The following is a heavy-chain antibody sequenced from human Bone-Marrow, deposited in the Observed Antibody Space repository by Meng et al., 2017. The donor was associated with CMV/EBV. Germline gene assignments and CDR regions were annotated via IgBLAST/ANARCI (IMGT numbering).Heavy chain of an antibody. CDR3: ARLRCSGGGCQSAFDY. Sequence: GESLKISCAASGFTFSGHWMTWVRQASGKGLEWVANIKEDGTDKKYLDSVKGRFTISRDNAKNSLSLQMNSLRAEDTAVYYCARLRCSGGGCQSAFDYWGQGTLVTVSS. D-gene: IGHD2-15*01. CDR2: IKEDGTDK. V-gene: IGHV3-7*01. J-gene: IGHJ4*02. CDR1: GFTFSGHW.